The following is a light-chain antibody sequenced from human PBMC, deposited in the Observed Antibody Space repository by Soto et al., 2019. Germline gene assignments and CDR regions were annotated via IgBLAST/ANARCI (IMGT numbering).Light chain of an antibody. Sequence: EIELTQSPGTLSLSPGERATLSRRASQSVSSSYLAWYQQKPGQAPRLLIYGASSRATGIPDRFSGSGSGTDFTLTISRLEPEDFAVYYCQQYGSSPMTFGQGTKVEIK. CDR2: GAS. V-gene: IGKV3-20*01. CDR1: QSVSSSY. CDR3: QQYGSSPMT. J-gene: IGKJ1*01.